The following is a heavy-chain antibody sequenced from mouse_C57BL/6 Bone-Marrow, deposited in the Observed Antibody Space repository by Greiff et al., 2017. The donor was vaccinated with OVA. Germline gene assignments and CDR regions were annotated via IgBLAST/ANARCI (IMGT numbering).Heavy chain of an antibody. CDR1: GFNIKDDY. J-gene: IGHJ4*01. CDR3: TPYGSSRYYAMDY. V-gene: IGHV14-4*01. Sequence: VQLQQSGAELVRPGASVKLSCTASGFNIKDDYMHWVKQRPEQGLEWIGWIDPENGDTDYASKFQGKATLTADTSSNTAYLQLSSLTSEDTAVYYCTPYGSSRYYAMDYWGQGTSVTVSS. D-gene: IGHD1-1*01. CDR2: IDPENGDT.